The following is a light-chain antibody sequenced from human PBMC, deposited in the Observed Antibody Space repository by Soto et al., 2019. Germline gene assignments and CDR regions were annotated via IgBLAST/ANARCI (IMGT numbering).Light chain of an antibody. J-gene: IGLJ2*01. CDR3: QTWGTGIRVV. CDR2: VNSDGSH. CDR1: SGHNNYA. Sequence: QPVLTQSPSASASLGASVKLTCTLSSGHNNYAIAWHQQQPEKGPRFLMKVNSDGSHSKGDGIPDRFSGSSSGAERSLTISSLQSEDEADYYCQTWGTGIRVVFGGGTKLTVL. V-gene: IGLV4-69*01.